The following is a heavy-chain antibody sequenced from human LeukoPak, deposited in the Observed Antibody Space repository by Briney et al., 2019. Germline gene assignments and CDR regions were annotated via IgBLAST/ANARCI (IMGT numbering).Heavy chain of an antibody. CDR1: GGSFSGYY. CDR3: ARLGTYYYGSGSLDV. J-gene: IGHJ6*04. D-gene: IGHD3-10*01. Sequence: SETLSLTCAVYGGSFSGYYWSWIRQPPGKGLEWIGEINHSGSTNYNPSLKSRVTISVDTSKNQFSLKLSSVTAADTAVYYCARLGTYYYGSGSLDVWGKGTTVTISS. CDR2: INHSGST. V-gene: IGHV4-34*01.